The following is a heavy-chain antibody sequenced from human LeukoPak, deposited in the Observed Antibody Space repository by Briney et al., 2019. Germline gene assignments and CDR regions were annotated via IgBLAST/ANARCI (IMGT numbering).Heavy chain of an antibody. J-gene: IGHJ4*02. CDR3: ARDSSGYQ. CDR1: GFTYSTYW. D-gene: IGHD3-22*01. Sequence: GGSRPLACAAPGFTYSTYWMSWVRQAPGKGLEWVANIKEDGSEKYYGDSVKGRFTISRDNAKNSLYLQMNSPRAEDTAVYYCARDSSGYQWGQGTLVTVSS. V-gene: IGHV3-7*01. CDR2: IKEDGSEK.